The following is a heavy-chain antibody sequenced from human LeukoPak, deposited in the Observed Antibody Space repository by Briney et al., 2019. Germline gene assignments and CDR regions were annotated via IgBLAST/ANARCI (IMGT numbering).Heavy chain of an antibody. CDR2: IYYSGST. CDR3: AREGYDSSGVDY. V-gene: IGHV4-38-2*02. CDR1: GYSINSGYY. D-gene: IGHD3-22*01. J-gene: IGHJ4*02. Sequence: SETLSLTCTVSGYSINSGYYWSWIRQPPGKRLEWIGSIYYSGSTYSNPTLKSRLTISVDTSKNQISLNLTSVTAADTAVYYCAREGYDSSGVDYWGQGTLVTVSS.